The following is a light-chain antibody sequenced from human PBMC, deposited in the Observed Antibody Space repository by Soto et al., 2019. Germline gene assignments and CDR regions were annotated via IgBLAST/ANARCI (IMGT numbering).Light chain of an antibody. CDR2: EVG. V-gene: IGLV2-14*01. J-gene: IGLJ1*01. CDR1: SSDVGGYIF. Sequence: QSVLTQPASVSGSPGQSITISCTGTSSDVGGYIFVSWYQQHQGKAPKLIIYEVGNRPSGVSNRFSGSKSGNTASLTISGLQTEDEADYFCSSYTNTNTYVFGTGTKLTVL. CDR3: SSYTNTNTYV.